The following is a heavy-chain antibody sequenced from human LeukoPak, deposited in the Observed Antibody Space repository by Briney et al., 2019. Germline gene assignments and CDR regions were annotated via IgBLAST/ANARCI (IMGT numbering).Heavy chain of an antibody. CDR3: VKVTAAGFVDH. CDR1: GFAFDDYA. CDR2: IGWNSGGI. V-gene: IGHV3-9*01. Sequence: GGSLRLSCAASGFAFDDYAMHWVRQAPGKGLEWVSGIGWNSGGIVYADSVKGRFTISRDNAKNSLYLQMNSLGAEDTALYYCVKVTAAGFVDHWGQGTLVTVSS. D-gene: IGHD6-13*01. J-gene: IGHJ4*02.